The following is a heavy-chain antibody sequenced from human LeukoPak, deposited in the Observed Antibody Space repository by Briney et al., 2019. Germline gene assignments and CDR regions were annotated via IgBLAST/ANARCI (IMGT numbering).Heavy chain of an antibody. CDR2: IRSKAYRGTT. J-gene: IGHJ3*02. D-gene: IGHD3-22*01. V-gene: IGHV3-49*03. CDR3: TRDAGVTMIVVVIGANAFDI. Sequence: GGSLRLSCTASGFTFSDYAMSGFRQAPGRGLEWVGFIRSKAYRGTTEYAASVKGRFTISRDDSKSIAYLQMNSLKTEDTAVYYCTRDAGVTMIVVVIGANAFDIWGQGTMVTVSS. CDR1: GFTFSDYA.